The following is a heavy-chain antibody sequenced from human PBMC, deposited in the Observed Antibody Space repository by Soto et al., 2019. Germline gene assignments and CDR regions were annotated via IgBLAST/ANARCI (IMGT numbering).Heavy chain of an antibody. V-gene: IGHV4-59*08. J-gene: IGHJ4*02. CDR2: IYYSGST. D-gene: IGHD3-22*01. CDR3: ARLGGYYQAFDQ. Sequence: SETLSLTCTVSGGSINTYYWSWFRQPPGKGLEWIGYIYYSGSTTYNPSLKSRVTISADTSKNQFSLKLNSVTAADTAVYYCARLGGYYQAFDQWGQGSLVTVSS. CDR1: GGSINTYY.